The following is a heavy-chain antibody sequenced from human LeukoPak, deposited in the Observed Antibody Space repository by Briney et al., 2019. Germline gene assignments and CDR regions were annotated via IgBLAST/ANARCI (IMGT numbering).Heavy chain of an antibody. V-gene: IGHV3-21*01. CDR1: GFAFRRYS. D-gene: IGHD3-22*01. CDR3: TRDRDDDSSGSIDDAFDI. J-gene: IGHJ3*02. Sequence: PGGSLRLSCATSGFAFRRYSMNWVRQAPGKGLEWVSSISSRSSYIYYADSVKGRFTISRDSSKNSLYLQMNSLRAEDTAVYYCTRDRDDDSSGSIDDAFDIWGQGTMVTVSS. CDR2: ISSRSSYI.